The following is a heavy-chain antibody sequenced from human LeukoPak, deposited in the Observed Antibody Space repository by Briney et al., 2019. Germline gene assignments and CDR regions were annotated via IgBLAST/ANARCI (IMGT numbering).Heavy chain of an antibody. CDR2: IYYSGST. J-gene: IGHJ3*02. V-gene: IGHV4-59*01. Sequence: PSETLSLTCTVSGGSISSYYWSWIRQPPGKGLEWIGYIYYSGSTNYNPSLKSRVTISVDTSKNQFSLKLSSVTAADTAVYYCARTSLDYDYVWGSHDVFDIWGQGTMVTVSS. D-gene: IGHD3-16*01. CDR1: GGSISSYY. CDR3: ARTSLDYDYVWGSHDVFDI.